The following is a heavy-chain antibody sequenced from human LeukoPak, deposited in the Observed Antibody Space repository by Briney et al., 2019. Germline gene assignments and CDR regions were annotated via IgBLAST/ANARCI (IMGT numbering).Heavy chain of an antibody. D-gene: IGHD3-3*01. CDR2: INPNSGGT. Sequence: ASVKVSCKASGYSFTGFYMHWVRQAPGQGLEWMGRINPNSGGTNYAQKFQGRVTMTRDTSISTAYMEQSRLRSDDTAVYYCARDDLRFLEWLFYYGMDVWGQGTTVTVSS. V-gene: IGHV1-2*06. J-gene: IGHJ6*02. CDR3: ARDDLRFLEWLFYYGMDV. CDR1: GYSFTGFY.